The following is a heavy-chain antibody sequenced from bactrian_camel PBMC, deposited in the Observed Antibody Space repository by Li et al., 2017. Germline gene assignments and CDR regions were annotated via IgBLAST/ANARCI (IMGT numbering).Heavy chain of an antibody. D-gene: IGHD7*01. CDR2: IASGRR. CDR3: AADLSAPNCWGFSTSEYNY. Sequence: HVQLVESGGGSAQAGGSLTLRCAGSGWTRNYYCMGWFRQAPGKEREGVAAIASGRRYYGDSVKGRFTISKDNAKNTVYLQMNSLKPMDTAIYYCAADLSAPNCWGFSTSEYNYWGQGTQVTVS. CDR1: GWTRNYYC. V-gene: IGHV3-3*01. J-gene: IGHJ4*01.